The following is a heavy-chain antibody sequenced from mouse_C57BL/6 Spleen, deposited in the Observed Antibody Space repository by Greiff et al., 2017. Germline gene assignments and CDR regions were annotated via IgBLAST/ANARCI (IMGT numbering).Heavy chain of an antibody. D-gene: IGHD3-1*01. J-gene: IGHJ4*01. V-gene: IGHV1-72*01. Sequence: VHLQQPGAELVKPGASVKLSCKASGYTFTSYWMHWVKQRPGRGLEWIGRIDPNSGGTKYNEKFKSKATLTVDTSSSTAYMELSSLTSEDSAVYYCARSGGDPYYAVDYWGQGTTVTVSS. CDR1: GYTFTSYW. CDR3: ARSGGDPYYAVDY. CDR2: IDPNSGGT.